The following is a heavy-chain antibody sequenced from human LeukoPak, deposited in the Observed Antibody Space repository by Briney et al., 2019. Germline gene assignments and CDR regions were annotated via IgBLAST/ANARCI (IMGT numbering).Heavy chain of an antibody. D-gene: IGHD3-22*01. J-gene: IGHJ4*02. CDR2: TRNKANSYTT. CDR1: GFTFSDHY. Sequence: QPGGSLRLPCAVSGFTFSDHYMDWVRQAPGKGLEWVGRTRNKANSYTTEYVASVKGRFTISRDDSRNSLYLQMNSLKTEDTAVYYCVRNYYYSGRYYYDYWGQGTLVAVSS. CDR3: VRNYYYSGRYYYDY. V-gene: IGHV3-72*01.